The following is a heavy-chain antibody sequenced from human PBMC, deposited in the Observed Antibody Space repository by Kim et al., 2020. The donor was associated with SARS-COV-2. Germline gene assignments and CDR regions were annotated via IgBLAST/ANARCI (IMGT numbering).Heavy chain of an antibody. D-gene: IGHD6-13*01. J-gene: IGHJ4*02. CDR2: IYYSGST. CDR3: ARLVAAAASAVDY. Sequence: SETLSLTCTVSGGSISSSSYYWGWIRQPPGKGLEWIGSIYYSGSTYYNPSLKSRVTISVDTSKNQFSLKLSSVTAADTAVYYCARLVAAAASAVDYWGQG. V-gene: IGHV4-39*01. CDR1: GGSISSSSYY.